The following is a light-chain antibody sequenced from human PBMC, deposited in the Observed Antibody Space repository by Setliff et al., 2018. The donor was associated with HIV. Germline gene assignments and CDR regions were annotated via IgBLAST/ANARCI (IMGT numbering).Light chain of an antibody. Sequence: QSVLAQPRSVSGSPGQSVTISCTGTSSDVGGYNYVSWFQHHPGKAPKLMIYDVTKRPSGVPDRFSGSKSGNTASLTISGLQAEDEADYYCCSYAGRYGSSYVLATGTKV. CDR1: SSDVGGYNY. J-gene: IGLJ1*01. CDR2: DVT. CDR3: CSYAGRYGSSYV. V-gene: IGLV2-11*01.